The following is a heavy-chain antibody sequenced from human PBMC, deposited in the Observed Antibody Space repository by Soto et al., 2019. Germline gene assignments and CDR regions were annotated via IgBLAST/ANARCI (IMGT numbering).Heavy chain of an antibody. CDR2: ISAYNGNT. V-gene: IGHV1-18*01. Sequence: ASVKVSCKASGYTFTSYGISWVRQAHEQGLEWMGWISAYNGNTNYAQKLQGRVTMTTDTSTSTAYMELRSLRSDDTAVYYCARDNDILTGYYTKLPFDYWGQGTLVTVSS. J-gene: IGHJ4*02. CDR1: GYTFTSYG. D-gene: IGHD3-9*01. CDR3: ARDNDILTGYYTKLPFDY.